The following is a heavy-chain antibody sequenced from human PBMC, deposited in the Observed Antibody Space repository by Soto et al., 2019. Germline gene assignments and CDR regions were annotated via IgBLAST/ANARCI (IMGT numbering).Heavy chain of an antibody. CDR1: GFTFSNYG. D-gene: IGHD1-26*01. V-gene: IGHV3-23*01. Sequence: EVQLLESGGGLVQPGGSLRLSCAASGFTFSNYGMSWVRQAPGKGLEWVSALPEIGTNTYYADSVKGRFTSSRDNSKNTLLPQITTLRAGDTAVYYWAKKSGVGATWYFDYWGPGNLVTVSS. CDR2: LPEIGTNT. CDR3: AKKSGVGATWYFDY. J-gene: IGHJ4*02.